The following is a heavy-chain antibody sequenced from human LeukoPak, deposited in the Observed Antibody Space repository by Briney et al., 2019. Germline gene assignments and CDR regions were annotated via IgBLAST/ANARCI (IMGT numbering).Heavy chain of an antibody. Sequence: GGSLRLSCAASGFAFSSYGMHWVRQAPGKGLEWVAVISYDGSNKYYADSVKGRFTTSRDNSKNTLYLQMNSLGAEDTAVYYCATNHGYSSGWYIDYWGQGTLVTVSS. CDR2: ISYDGSNK. J-gene: IGHJ4*02. V-gene: IGHV3-30*03. CDR1: GFAFSSYG. D-gene: IGHD6-19*01. CDR3: ATNHGYSSGWYIDY.